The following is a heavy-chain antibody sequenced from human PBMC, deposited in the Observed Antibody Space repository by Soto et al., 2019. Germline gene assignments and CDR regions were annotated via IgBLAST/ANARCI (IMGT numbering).Heavy chain of an antibody. J-gene: IGHJ4*02. D-gene: IGHD2-8*02. Sequence: SETLSLTCTVSGGSISSYYWSWIRQPPGKGLEWIGYIYYSGSTNYNPSLKSRVTISVDTSKNQFSLKLTSVTAADTAVCYCARDKITGLFDYWGQGTLVTVSS. V-gene: IGHV4-59*12. CDR3: ARDKITGLFDY. CDR2: IYYSGST. CDR1: GGSISSYY.